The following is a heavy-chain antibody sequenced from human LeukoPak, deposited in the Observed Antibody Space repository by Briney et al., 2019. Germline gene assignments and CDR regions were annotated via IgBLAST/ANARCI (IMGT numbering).Heavy chain of an antibody. CDR1: GLTVSSNY. CDR2: IYSGGST. D-gene: IGHD6-6*01. J-gene: IGHJ5*02. CDR3: ARSSSSSTLDP. Sequence: PGGSLRLSCAASGLTVSSNYMSWVRQAPGKGLEWVSVIYSGGSTYYADSVKGRFTISRDNSKNTLYLQMNSLRAEDTAVYYCARSSSSSTLDPWGQGTLVTVSS. V-gene: IGHV3-66*02.